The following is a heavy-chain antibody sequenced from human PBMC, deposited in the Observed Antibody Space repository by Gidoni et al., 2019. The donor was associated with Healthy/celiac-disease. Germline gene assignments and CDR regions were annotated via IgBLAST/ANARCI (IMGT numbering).Heavy chain of an antibody. CDR1: GFTFSSYA. CDR3: AKDHPYAVAGLDY. J-gene: IGHJ4*02. CDR2: ISGSGGST. D-gene: IGHD6-19*01. V-gene: IGHV3-23*01. Sequence: VQRLESGGGLVPPGGSLRLSSEASGFTFSSYAMSWVRQAPGKGLEWVSAISGSGGSTYYADSVKGRFTISRDNSKNTLYLQMNSLRAEDTAVYYCAKDHPYAVAGLDYWGQGTLVTVSS.